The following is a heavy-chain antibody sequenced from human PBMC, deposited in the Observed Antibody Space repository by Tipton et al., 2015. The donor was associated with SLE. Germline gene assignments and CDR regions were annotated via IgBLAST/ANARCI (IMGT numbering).Heavy chain of an antibody. CDR2: IYSGGST. CDR1: GFTVSSNY. CDR3: ARDGRNGYNDIDS. J-gene: IGHJ4*02. V-gene: IGHV3-53*01. D-gene: IGHD5-24*01. Sequence: SLRLSCAASGFTVSSNYMSWVRQAPGKGLEWVSVIYSGGSTYYADSVKGRFTISRDNAKNSVYLQLNSLRVEDTAVYYCARDGRNGYNDIDSWGQVTLVTVSS.